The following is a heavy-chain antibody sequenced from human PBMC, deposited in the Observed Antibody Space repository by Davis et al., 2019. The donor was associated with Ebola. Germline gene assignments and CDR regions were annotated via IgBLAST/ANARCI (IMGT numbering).Heavy chain of an antibody. J-gene: IGHJ6*03. CDR1: KFTFSNYT. CDR2: ISGSSGYI. V-gene: IGHV3-21*01. Sequence: GESLKISCAASKFTFSNYTMNWVRQAPGKGLEWVSSISGSSGYIFYADSVKGRFTISRDNAENSLYLQMNSLRVEDTAVYFCARVAVLGGVYGYYFYYMDVWGRGTTVTVSS. CDR3: ARVAVLGGVYGYYFYYMDV. D-gene: IGHD5/OR15-5a*01.